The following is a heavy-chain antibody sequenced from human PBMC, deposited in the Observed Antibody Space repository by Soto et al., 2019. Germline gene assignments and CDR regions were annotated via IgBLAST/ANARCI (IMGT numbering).Heavy chain of an antibody. CDR2: IYWDDDK. Sequence: QITLKESGPTLVKPTQTLTLTCTFSGFSLTTSGVGVGWIRQPPGKPLAWLALIYWDDDKRYSLSLKSWLTITKDSSKDEVVRTMTNMDPADTATYFCAHRTTTVTWWFDPWGQGTLVTVSS. CDR1: GFSLTTSGVG. D-gene: IGHD4-17*01. V-gene: IGHV2-5*02. CDR3: AHRTTTVTWWFDP. J-gene: IGHJ5*02.